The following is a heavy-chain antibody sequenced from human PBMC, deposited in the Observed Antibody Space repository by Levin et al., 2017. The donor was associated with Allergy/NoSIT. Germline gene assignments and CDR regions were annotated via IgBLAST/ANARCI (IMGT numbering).Heavy chain of an antibody. D-gene: IGHD2-21*02. J-gene: IGHJ4*02. CDR3: AREGYCGGDCYLDY. V-gene: IGHV1-69*01. CDR2: IIPIFGTA. Sequence: KISCKASGGTFSSYAISWVRQAPGQGLEWMGGIIPIFGTANYAQKFQGRVTITADESTSTAYMELSSLRSEDTAVYYCAREGYCGGDCYLDYWGQGTLVTVSS. CDR1: GGTFSSYA.